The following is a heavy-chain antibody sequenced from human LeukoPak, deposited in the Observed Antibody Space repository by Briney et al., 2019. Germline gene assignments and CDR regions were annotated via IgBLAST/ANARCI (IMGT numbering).Heavy chain of an antibody. CDR3: ARRYERMDV. Sequence: SETLSLTCTVSGGSISSFFWSWIRQPPGKGLEWIGYIYYSGSTNYNPSLKSRVTISVDTSKNHFSLKLSSVTAADTAVYYCARRYERMDVWGQGTTVTVSS. CDR1: GGSISSFF. J-gene: IGHJ6*02. D-gene: IGHD3-3*01. CDR2: IYYSGST. V-gene: IGHV4-59*08.